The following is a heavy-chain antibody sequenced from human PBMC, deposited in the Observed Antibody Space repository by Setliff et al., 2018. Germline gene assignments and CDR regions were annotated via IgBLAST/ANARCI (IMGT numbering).Heavy chain of an antibody. CDR2: ISPYSGKT. V-gene: IGHV1-18*01. J-gene: IGHJ4*02. D-gene: IGHD2-15*01. CDR3: ARGRGPDIVVTIPGDY. Sequence: GASVKVSCKTSGYNFITLGINWVRQAPGQGLEWVGWISPYSGKTDYAQKFQGRVIMTIDSATTTVYMELKTLRSDDTAVYYCARGRGPDIVVTIPGDYWGQGTQVTVSS. CDR1: GYNFITLG.